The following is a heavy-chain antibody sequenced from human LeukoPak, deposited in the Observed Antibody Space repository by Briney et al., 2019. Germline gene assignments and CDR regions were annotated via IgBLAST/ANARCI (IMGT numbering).Heavy chain of an antibody. CDR3: AKDLGSSWYAIDY. V-gene: IGHV3-30-3*01. CDR1: GFTFSNYA. D-gene: IGHD6-13*01. Sequence: PGRSLRLSCAASGFTFSNYAMHWVRQAPGKGLEWVALISYDGDNKYYADSVKGRFTISRDNSKNTLYLQMNSLRAEDTAVYYCAKDLGSSWYAIDYWGQGTLVTVSS. J-gene: IGHJ4*02. CDR2: ISYDGDNK.